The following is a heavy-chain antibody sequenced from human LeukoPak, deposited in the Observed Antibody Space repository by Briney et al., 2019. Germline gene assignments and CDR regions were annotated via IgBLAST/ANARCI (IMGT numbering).Heavy chain of an antibody. CDR3: ARGSSLITIFGVVIAAFDI. CDR2: IYYSGST. V-gene: IGHV4-59*01. J-gene: IGHJ3*02. D-gene: IGHD3-3*01. CDR1: GGSFSGYY. Sequence: SETLSLTCAVYGGSFSGYYWSWIRQPPGKGLEWIGYIYYSGSTNYNPSLKSRVTISVDTSKNQFSLKLSSVTAADTAVYYCARGSSLITIFGVVIAAFDIWGQGTMVTVSS.